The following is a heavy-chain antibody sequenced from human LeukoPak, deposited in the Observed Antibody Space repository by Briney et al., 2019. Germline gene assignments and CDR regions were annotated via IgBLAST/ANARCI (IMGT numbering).Heavy chain of an antibody. CDR1: GGSISSGGYS. Sequence: SETLSLTCAVSGGSISSGGYSWSWIRQPPGKGLEWIGYIYYSGSTNYNPSLKSRVTISVDTSKNQFSLKLSSVTAADTAVYYCARAEINDYSRYWGQGIPVIVSS. V-gene: IGHV4-61*08. J-gene: IGHJ4*02. D-gene: IGHD4-11*01. CDR3: ARAEINDYSRY. CDR2: IYYSGST.